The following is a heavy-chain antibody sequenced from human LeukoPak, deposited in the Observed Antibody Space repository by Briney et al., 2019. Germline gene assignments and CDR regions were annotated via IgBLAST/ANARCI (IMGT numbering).Heavy chain of an antibody. CDR2: IYYSGST. CDR1: GYSISSGYS. J-gene: IGHJ4*02. D-gene: IGHD6-19*01. Sequence: SETLSLTCTVSGYSISSGYSWSWIRQPPGKGLEWIGYIYYSGSTYYNPSLKSRVTISVDTSKNQFSLKLSSVTAADTAVYYCARGIAVAGTAYFDYWGQGTLVTVSS. CDR3: ARGIAVAGTAYFDY. V-gene: IGHV4-30-4*07.